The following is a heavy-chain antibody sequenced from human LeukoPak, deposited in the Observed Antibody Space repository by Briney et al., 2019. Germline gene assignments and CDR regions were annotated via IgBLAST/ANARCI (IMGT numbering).Heavy chain of an antibody. V-gene: IGHV4-34*01. CDR3: ARGSCSSTSCYEDYYYYMDV. Sequence: SETLSLTCAVYGGPFSGYYWSWIRQPPGKRLEWIWEINQSGSTNYNPSLKSRVTISVDTSTNQFSLKLSSVTAADTAVYYCARGSCSSTSCYEDYYYYMDVWGKGTTVTVSS. CDR2: INQSGST. J-gene: IGHJ6*03. CDR1: GGPFSGYY. D-gene: IGHD2-2*01.